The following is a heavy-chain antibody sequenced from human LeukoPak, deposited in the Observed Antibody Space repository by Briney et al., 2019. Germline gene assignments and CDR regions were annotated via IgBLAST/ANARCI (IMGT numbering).Heavy chain of an antibody. V-gene: IGHV4-31*03. CDR2: IYYSGST. D-gene: IGHD3-10*01. CDR3: ARVSPGSGSYYVDY. CDR1: GGSISSGGYY. J-gene: IGHJ4*02. Sequence: PSQTLSLTCTVSGGSISSGGYYWSWIRQHPGKGLEWIGYIYYSGSTYYNPSLKSRVTISVDTSKNQFSLKLSSVTAADTAVYYCARVSPGSGSYYVDYWGQGTLVTVSS.